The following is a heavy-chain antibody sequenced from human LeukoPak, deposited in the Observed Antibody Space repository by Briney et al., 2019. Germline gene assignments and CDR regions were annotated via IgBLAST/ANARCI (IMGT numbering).Heavy chain of an antibody. CDR3: TRARDYGDENFDY. CDR2: IRSKPYGGTT. J-gene: IGHJ4*02. V-gene: IGHV3-49*03. D-gene: IGHD4-17*01. CDR1: GFTFGDYA. Sequence: GGSLRLSCTASGFTFGDYAMSWFRQAPGTGLEWVSFIRSKPYGGTTEYAASVKGSFTISRDDSKSIAYLQMNSLKTEDTAVYYCTRARDYGDENFDYWGQGTLVTVSS.